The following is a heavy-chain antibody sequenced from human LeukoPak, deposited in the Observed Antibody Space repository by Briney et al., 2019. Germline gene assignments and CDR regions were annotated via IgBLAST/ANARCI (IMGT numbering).Heavy chain of an antibody. CDR3: ARVPTNSGWYDYYYMDG. D-gene: IGHD6-19*01. Sequence: PSETLSLTCTVSGGSLSSYYWSWIRQPPGKGLEWIGYIYYSGSTNYNPSLKSRVTISVDTSKNQFSLKLSSVTAADTAVYYCARVPTNSGWYDYYYMDGGGKGTTVTVSS. V-gene: IGHV4-59*01. CDR1: GGSLSSYY. CDR2: IYYSGST. J-gene: IGHJ6*03.